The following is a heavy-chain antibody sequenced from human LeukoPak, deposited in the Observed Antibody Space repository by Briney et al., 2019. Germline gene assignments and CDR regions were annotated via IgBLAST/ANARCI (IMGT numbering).Heavy chain of an antibody. D-gene: IGHD3-16*01. J-gene: IGHJ4*02. CDR3: ARGVRVFMITLLDY. CDR1: GYTFTSYG. V-gene: IGHV1-18*01. Sequence: ASVKVSCKASGYTFTSYGISWVRQAPGQGLEWMGWVSAYNGNTNYAQKLQGRVTVTTDTSTSTAYMELRSLRSDDTAVYYCARGVRVFMITLLDYWGQGTLVTVSS. CDR2: VSAYNGNT.